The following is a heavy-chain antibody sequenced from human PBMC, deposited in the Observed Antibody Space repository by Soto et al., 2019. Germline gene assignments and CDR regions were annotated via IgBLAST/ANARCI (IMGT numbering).Heavy chain of an antibody. V-gene: IGHV1-3*01. D-gene: IGHD7-27*01. Sequence: QVHLVQSGAEVRKPGASVKVSCKASGYTFSSYAMHWVRQAPGHGLEWMGGINAGYGKTKFSQKFQDRVTISRDTSASTAYMELTSLRSEDTAVYYCARDTGDGTFDFWGQGTLVTVSS. CDR2: INAGYGKT. J-gene: IGHJ4*02. CDR3: ARDTGDGTFDF. CDR1: GYTFSSYA.